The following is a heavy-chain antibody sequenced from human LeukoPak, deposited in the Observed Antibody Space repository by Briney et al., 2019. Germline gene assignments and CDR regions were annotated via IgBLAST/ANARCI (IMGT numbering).Heavy chain of an antibody. CDR1: GYTFTGYG. V-gene: IGHV1-18*01. D-gene: IGHD3-3*02. Sequence: GASVKVSCKASGYTFTGYGISWVRQAPGQGLEWMGSITTYNGNTNFAQKVQGRVTMTTDTSTSTAYMELRSLRSDDTAVYYCARCILATCRYLPSFDFWGQGTLVTVSS. CDR2: ITTYNGNT. CDR3: ARCILATCRYLPSFDF. J-gene: IGHJ4*02.